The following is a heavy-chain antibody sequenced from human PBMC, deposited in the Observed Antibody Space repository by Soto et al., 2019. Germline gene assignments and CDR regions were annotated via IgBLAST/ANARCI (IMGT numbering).Heavy chain of an antibody. CDR3: AREGRMTPFDY. V-gene: IGHV3-74*01. CDR1: GFTFSSYW. CDR2: INSDGSST. D-gene: IGHD2-8*01. Sequence: GGSLRLSCAASGFTFSSYWMHWVRQAPGKGLVWVSRINSDGSSTSYADSVKGRFTISRDNAKNTLYLQMNSLRAEDTAVYYCAREGRMTPFDYWGQGTLVTVSS. J-gene: IGHJ4*02.